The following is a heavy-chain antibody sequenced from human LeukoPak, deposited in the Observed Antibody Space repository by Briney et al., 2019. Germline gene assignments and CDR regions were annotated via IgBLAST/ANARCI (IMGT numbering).Heavy chain of an antibody. V-gene: IGHV1-69*13. CDR3: ARGDYGDYYFDY. Sequence: SVKVSCKASGYTFTTYGISWVRQAPGQGLEWMGGIIPIFGTANYAQKFQGRVTITADESTSTAYMELSSLRSEDTAVYYCARGDYGDYYFDYWGQGTLVTVSS. CDR2: IIPIFGTA. CDR1: GYTFTTYG. D-gene: IGHD4-17*01. J-gene: IGHJ4*02.